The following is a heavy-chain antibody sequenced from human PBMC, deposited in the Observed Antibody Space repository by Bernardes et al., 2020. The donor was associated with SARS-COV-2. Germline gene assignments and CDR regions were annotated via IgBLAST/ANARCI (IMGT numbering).Heavy chain of an antibody. V-gene: IGHV3-7*01. D-gene: IGHD3-3*01. CDR1: GFTFSSYW. J-gene: IGHJ3*02. CDR3: ARQYDFWSGYSCAFDI. CDR2: IKQDGSEK. Sequence: GGSLRLSCAASGFTFSSYWMSWVRQAPGKGLEWVANIKQDGSEKYYVDSVKGRFTISRDNAKNSLYLQMNSLRAEDTAVYYCARQYDFWSGYSCAFDIWGQGTMVTVSS.